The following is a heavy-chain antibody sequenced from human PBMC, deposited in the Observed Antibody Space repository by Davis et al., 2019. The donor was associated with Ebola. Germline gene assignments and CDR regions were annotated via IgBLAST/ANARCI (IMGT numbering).Heavy chain of an antibody. CDR3: ARGPSTGNSFSY. CDR1: GFTFSSYW. CDR2: IKQDGSEK. V-gene: IGHV3-7*01. Sequence: GESLKISCAASGFTFSSYWMSWVRQAPGKGLEWVANIKQDGSEKYYVDSVEGRFTISRDNAKNSLYQQMNSLRAEDTAVYYCARGPSTGNSFSYWGQGTLVTVSS. J-gene: IGHJ4*02. D-gene: IGHD6-13*01.